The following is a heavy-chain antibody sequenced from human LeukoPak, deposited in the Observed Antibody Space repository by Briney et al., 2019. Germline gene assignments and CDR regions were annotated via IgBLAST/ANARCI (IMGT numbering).Heavy chain of an antibody. D-gene: IGHD3-22*01. J-gene: IGHJ5*02. CDR1: GGSISSYY. V-gene: IGHV4-59*08. Sequence: SETLSLTCTVSGGSISSYYWSWIRQPPGKGLEWIGYIYYSGSTNYNPSLKSRVTISVDTSKNQFSLKLSSVTAADTAVYYCARHLIPDSSGLFDPWGQGTLVTVSS. CDR3: ARHLIPDSSGLFDP. CDR2: IYYSGST.